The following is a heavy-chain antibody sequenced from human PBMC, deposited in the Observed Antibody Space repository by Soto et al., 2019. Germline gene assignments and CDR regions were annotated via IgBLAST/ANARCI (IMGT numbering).Heavy chain of an antibody. J-gene: IGHJ3*02. V-gene: IGHV4-4*02. CDR3: ARAGDYPLTGAFDI. CDR1: GGSISSNNW. Sequence: SETLSLTCAVSGGSISSNNWWSWVRQPPGKGLEWIGEIYHSGSTNYNPSLKSRVTISVDKSKNQFSLRLTSVTAADTAVYYCARAGDYPLTGAFDIWGQGTMVTVSS. CDR2: IYHSGST. D-gene: IGHD4-17*01.